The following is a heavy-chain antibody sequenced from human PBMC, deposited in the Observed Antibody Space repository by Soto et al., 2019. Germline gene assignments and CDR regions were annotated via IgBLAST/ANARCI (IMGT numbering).Heavy chain of an antibody. CDR2: IIPLFGTS. J-gene: IGHJ6*02. D-gene: IGHD4-4*01. CDR1: GGTFSTYG. V-gene: IGHV1-69*01. CDR3: ARDNTTVTTNYNYHYYGMDV. Sequence: QVKRVQSGAEVRKPGSAVKVSCKASGGTFSTYGINWVRQAPGQGLEWMGGIIPLFGTSSYAQQFEGRVTITADESSSTAYMELSSLRAEDTAVYYCARDNTTVTTNYNYHYYGMDVWGQGTTVTVSS.